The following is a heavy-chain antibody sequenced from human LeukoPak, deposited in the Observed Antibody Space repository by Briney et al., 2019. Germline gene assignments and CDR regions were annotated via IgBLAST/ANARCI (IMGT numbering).Heavy chain of an antibody. CDR2: VQSSGRT. D-gene: IGHD2-8*02. CDR1: GGSINNFY. Sequence: SETLSLTCTVSGGSINNFYWSWIRQSPGKGLEWIGYVQSSGRTGYNPSLRSRVSMSADTSKSQLSLRLTSVTAADTAVYFCARHDEECPGEYCFLLSFDYWGPGSLVTVSS. CDR3: ARHDEECPGEYCFLLSFDY. V-gene: IGHV4-59*08. J-gene: IGHJ4*01.